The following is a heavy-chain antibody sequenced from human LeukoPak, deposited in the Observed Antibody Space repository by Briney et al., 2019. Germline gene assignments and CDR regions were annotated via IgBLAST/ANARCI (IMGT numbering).Heavy chain of an antibody. CDR3: AREPGGTAMVTGWFDP. J-gene: IGHJ5*02. CDR2: IIPIFGTA. V-gene: IGHV1-69*13. D-gene: IGHD5-18*01. CDR1: GGTFSSDA. Sequence: SVKVSCKASGGTFSSDAISWVRQAPGQGLEWMGGIIPIFGTANYAQKFQGRVTITADESTSTAYMELSSLRSEDTAVYYCAREPGGTAMVTGWFDPWGQGTLVTVSS.